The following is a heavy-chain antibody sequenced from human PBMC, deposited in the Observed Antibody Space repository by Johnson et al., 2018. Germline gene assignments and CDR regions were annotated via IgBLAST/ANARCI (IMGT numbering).Heavy chain of an antibody. V-gene: IGHV5-51*01. Sequence: SGGSLRLSCAASGFTFSSYWMSWVRQMPGKGLEWMGIISPGDSDTRYSPSFQGQVTISADKSISTAYLQWSSLKASATAMYYSARQLLSRSPFDFWGQGTMVTVSS. CDR2: ISPGDSDT. CDR1: GFTFSSYW. D-gene: IGHD2-2*01. J-gene: IGHJ3*01. CDR3: ARQLLSRSPFDF.